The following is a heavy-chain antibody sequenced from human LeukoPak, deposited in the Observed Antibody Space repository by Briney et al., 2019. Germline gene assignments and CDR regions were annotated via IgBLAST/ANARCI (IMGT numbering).Heavy chain of an antibody. Sequence: KTSETLSLTCTVSGGSISSSNYYWGWIRQPPGKGLEWIATIYYSGSTYYNPSLKSRVTISVDTSKNQFSLNLSSVTAADTAVYYCARPGSTVPPDYWGQGTLVTVSS. CDR2: IYYSGST. J-gene: IGHJ4*02. CDR3: ARPGSTVPPDY. V-gene: IGHV4-39*01. CDR1: GGSISSSNYY. D-gene: IGHD3-10*01.